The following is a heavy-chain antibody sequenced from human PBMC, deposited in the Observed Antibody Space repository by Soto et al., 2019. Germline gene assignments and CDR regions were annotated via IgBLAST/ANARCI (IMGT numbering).Heavy chain of an antibody. CDR2: INHSGST. CDR1: GRSFSGYY. Sequence: SETLSLTCAVYGRSFSGYYWSWIRQPPGKGLEWIGQINHSGSTNYNPSLKSRVTISVDTSKNQFSLKLNSVTAADRAVYYCARGRISPGYHYHYDMDVWGQGTTVTVSS. J-gene: IGHJ6*01. V-gene: IGHV4-34*01. CDR3: ARGRISPGYHYHYDMDV. D-gene: IGHD3-3*02.